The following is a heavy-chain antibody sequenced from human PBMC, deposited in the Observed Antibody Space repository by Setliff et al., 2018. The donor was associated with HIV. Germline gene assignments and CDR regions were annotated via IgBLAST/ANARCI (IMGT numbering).Heavy chain of an antibody. V-gene: IGHV1-8*02. CDR2: MNPNSGNT. Sequence: ASVKVSCKASGYTFTNYDINWVRQATGQGLEWMGRMNPNSGNTEYAQQFQGRVTMTRNTSIRTAYMELSSLRSEDTAIYYCARGHSGNDYWGQGTLVTVSS. CDR3: ARGHSGNDY. D-gene: IGHD1-1*01. J-gene: IGHJ4*02. CDR1: GYTFTNYD.